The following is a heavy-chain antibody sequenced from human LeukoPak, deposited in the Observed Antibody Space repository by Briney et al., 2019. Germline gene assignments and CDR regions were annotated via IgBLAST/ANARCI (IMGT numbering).Heavy chain of an antibody. J-gene: IGHJ4*02. Sequence: KPSETLSLTCAVYGGSFSGYYWSWIRQPPGKGLEWVGEINYSGSTNYNPSLKSRVTISVDTSKNQFSLKLSSVTAADTAVYYCARGSPDIVVVPAAAAPSYYFDYWGQGTLVTVSS. V-gene: IGHV4-34*01. CDR2: INYSGST. CDR3: ARGSPDIVVVPAAAAPSYYFDY. D-gene: IGHD2-2*01. CDR1: GGSFSGYY.